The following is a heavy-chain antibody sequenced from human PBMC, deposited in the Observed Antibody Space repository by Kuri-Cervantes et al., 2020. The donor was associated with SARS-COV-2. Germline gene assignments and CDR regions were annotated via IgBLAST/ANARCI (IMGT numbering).Heavy chain of an antibody. D-gene: IGHD3-10*01. J-gene: IGHJ6*02. CDR1: GFTFSDYY. CDR2: IGGSGGTI. V-gene: IGHV3-11*01. CDR3: ARDGITYGSGSSEGYYYYGMDV. Sequence: GESLKISCAASGFTFSDYYMSWVRQAPGKGLEWVSYIGGSGGTIYYADSVKGRFTISRDNANNSLYLQMNSLRAEDTAVYYCARDGITYGSGSSEGYYYYGMDVWGQGTTVTVSS.